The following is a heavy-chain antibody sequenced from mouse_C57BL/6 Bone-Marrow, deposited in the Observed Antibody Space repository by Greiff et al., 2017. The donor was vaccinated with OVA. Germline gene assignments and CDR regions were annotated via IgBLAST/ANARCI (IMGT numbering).Heavy chain of an antibody. CDR3: ARQGIYYGQYYFDY. CDR1: GFTFSDYY. Sequence: EVMLVESGGGLVQPGGSLKLSCAASGFTFSDYYMYWVRQTPEKRLEWVAYLSNGGGSTYYPDTVQGRFPISRDNAKNTLYLQMSRLKSEDTAMYYCARQGIYYGQYYFDYWGQGTTLTVSS. CDR2: LSNGGGST. V-gene: IGHV5-12*01. D-gene: IGHD2-1*01. J-gene: IGHJ2*01.